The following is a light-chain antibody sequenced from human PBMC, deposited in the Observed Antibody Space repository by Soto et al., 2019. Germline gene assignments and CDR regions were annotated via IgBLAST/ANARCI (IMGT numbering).Light chain of an antibody. CDR2: DVS. CDR1: SSDVGGSNY. J-gene: IGLJ1*01. Sequence: QSALTQPASVSGSPGQSIPISCTGTSSDVGGSNYVSWYQQHPGKAPKLMIYDVSNRPSGVSSRFSGAKSGNTASLTISGLQAEDEADYYCSSYTSSSTLDVFGTGTKLTVL. CDR3: SSYTSSSTLDV. V-gene: IGLV2-14*01.